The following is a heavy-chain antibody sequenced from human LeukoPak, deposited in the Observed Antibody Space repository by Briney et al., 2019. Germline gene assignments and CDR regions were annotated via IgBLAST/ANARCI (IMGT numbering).Heavy chain of an antibody. CDR1: GFTFSSYA. V-gene: IGHV3-30-3*01. CDR3: ARENTYLGDAFDI. D-gene: IGHD2/OR15-2a*01. Sequence: GGSLRLSCAASGFTFSSYAMHWVRQAPGKGLEWVAVISYDGSNKYYADSVKGRFTISRDNSKNTLYLQMNSLRSDDTAVYYCARENTYLGDAFDIWGQGTMVTVSS. J-gene: IGHJ3*02. CDR2: ISYDGSNK.